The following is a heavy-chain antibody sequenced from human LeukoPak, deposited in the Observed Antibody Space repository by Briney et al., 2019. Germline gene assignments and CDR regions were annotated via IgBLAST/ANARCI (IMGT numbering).Heavy chain of an antibody. Sequence: PGGSLRLSCAASGFTFSDVYMTWIRQAPGKGLEYLSYISPSGHDISYADSVKGRFTISRDNAKNSLSLQMNRLRAEDTAVYYCTREPRLADYWGQGTLVTVSS. CDR2: ISPSGHDI. V-gene: IGHV3-11*04. CDR3: TREPRLADY. J-gene: IGHJ4*02. CDR1: GFTFSDVY.